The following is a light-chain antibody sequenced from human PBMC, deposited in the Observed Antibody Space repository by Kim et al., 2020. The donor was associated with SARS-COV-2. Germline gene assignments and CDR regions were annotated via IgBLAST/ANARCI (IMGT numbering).Light chain of an antibody. Sequence: EIVMTQSPATLSMSLGERATLSCRASQSVGSNLAWYQQKPGQTPRLLIYGASTRATGIPARFSGSGSGTEFTLTISSLQSEDFAVYYCQHNHFGEGTKLEI. J-gene: IGKJ4*01. CDR2: GAS. CDR1: QSVGSN. V-gene: IGKV3-15*01. CDR3: QHNH.